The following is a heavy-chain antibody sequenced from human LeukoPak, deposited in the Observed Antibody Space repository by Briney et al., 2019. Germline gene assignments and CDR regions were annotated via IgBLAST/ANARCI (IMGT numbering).Heavy chain of an antibody. Sequence: SVKVSCKASGFTFTSSAMQWVRQARGQRLEWIGWIVVGSGNTNYAQKFQERVTITRDMSTSTAYMELSGLRSEDTAVYYCAADSPSVVGAKDYYYYYGMDVWGQGTTVTVSS. D-gene: IGHD1-26*01. CDR3: AADSPSVVGAKDYYYYYGMDV. J-gene: IGHJ6*02. CDR2: IVVGSGNT. V-gene: IGHV1-58*02. CDR1: GFTFTSSA.